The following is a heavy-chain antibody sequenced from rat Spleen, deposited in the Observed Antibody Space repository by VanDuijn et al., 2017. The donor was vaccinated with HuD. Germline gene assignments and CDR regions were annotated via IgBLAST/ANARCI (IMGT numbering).Heavy chain of an antibody. V-gene: IGHV5-20*01. CDR1: GFIFSDYA. D-gene: IGHD5-1*01. J-gene: IGHJ2*01. CDR3: TRERNWAFDY. Sequence: EVQLVESGGGLVRPGRSLKLSCAGSGFIFSDYAMAWVRQAPTKGLEWVASITNSGGSSYYRDSVRGRFTISRDNAKSTLYLQMDSLRSEDTATYYCTRERNWAFDYWGQGVMVTVSS. CDR2: ITNSGGSS.